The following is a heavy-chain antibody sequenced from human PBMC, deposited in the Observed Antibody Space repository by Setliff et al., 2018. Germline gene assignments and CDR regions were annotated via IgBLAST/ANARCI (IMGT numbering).Heavy chain of an antibody. CDR1: GLTFSDYY. CDR2: ISSSGSTI. D-gene: IGHD3-22*01. CDR3: AREDRSGYGYYYGMDV. V-gene: IGHV3-11*04. Sequence: GGSLRLSCAASGLTFSDYYMSWIRQAPGKGLEWVSYISSSGSTIYYADSVKGRFTISRDNAKNSLYLQMNSLRAEDTAVYYCAREDRSGYGYYYGMDVWGQGTTVTVSS. J-gene: IGHJ6*02.